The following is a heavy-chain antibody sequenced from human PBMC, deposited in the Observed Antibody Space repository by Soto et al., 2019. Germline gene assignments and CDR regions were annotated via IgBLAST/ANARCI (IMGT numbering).Heavy chain of an antibody. CDR2: VGTAGDS. J-gene: IGHJ4*02. CDR1: GCTFNRYD. CDR3: ARGSTDSYPGSRVFDL. Sequence: EVQPVESGRGLVQRGGSLRLSCIGSGCTFNRYDMHWVLQPTGKGLEWVSGVGTAGDSYYQGSVKGRLTLSRDNFYNTLSLQMSSLRAEDSAVYYCARGSTDSYPGSRVFDLWGRGTLVTVSS. V-gene: IGHV3-13*01. D-gene: IGHD3-10*01.